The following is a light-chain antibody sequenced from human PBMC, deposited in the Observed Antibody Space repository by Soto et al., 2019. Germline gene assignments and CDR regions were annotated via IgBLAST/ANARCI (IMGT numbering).Light chain of an antibody. V-gene: IGKV4-1*01. CDR1: QSVLFSSNNKNY. J-gene: IGKJ4*01. CDR2: WAS. Sequence: DIVLTQSPDSLAVSLGVRATINCKSSQSVLFSSNNKNYLAWYQQKPGQPPKLLIYWASTRQSGVPDRFSGSGSGTDFTLTIGSLQAEDVAVYYCQQYYTTPPTFGGGAKVEIK. CDR3: QQYYTTPPT.